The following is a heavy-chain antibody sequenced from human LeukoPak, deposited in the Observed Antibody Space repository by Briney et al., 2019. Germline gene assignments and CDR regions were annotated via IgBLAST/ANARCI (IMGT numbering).Heavy chain of an antibody. CDR2: IYYSGST. J-gene: IGHJ4*02. Sequence: PSETLSLTCTVSGGSISSYYWSWIRQPPGKGLEWIGYIYYSGSTNYNPSLKSRVTISVDTSKNQFSLKLSSVTAADTAVYHCARDSVGATLSFFDYWGQGTLVTVSS. CDR1: GGSISSYY. CDR3: ARDSVGATLSFFDY. V-gene: IGHV4-59*01. D-gene: IGHD1-26*01.